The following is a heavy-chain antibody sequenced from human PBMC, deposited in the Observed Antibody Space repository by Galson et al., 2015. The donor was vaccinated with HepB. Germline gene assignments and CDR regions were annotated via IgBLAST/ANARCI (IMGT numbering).Heavy chain of an antibody. V-gene: IGHV3-9*01. D-gene: IGHD6-19*01. J-gene: IGHJ4*02. Sequence: SLRLSCAASGFTFDDYAMHWIRQAPGKGLEWVSCISWNSGSICYADSVKGRFTISRDNAKNSLYLQMNSLRAEDTALYYCAKSGRRGGYRALDYWGQGTLVTVSS. CDR1: GFTFDDYA. CDR3: AKSGRRGGYRALDY. CDR2: ISWNSGSI.